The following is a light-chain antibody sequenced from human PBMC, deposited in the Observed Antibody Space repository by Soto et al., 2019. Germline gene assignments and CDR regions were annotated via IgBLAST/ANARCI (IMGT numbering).Light chain of an antibody. CDR1: QTIRSW. J-gene: IGKJ1*01. Sequence: DIQMTHSPSTLSGSVGDRVTITGRASQTIRSWLAWYQQKPGKGPKLLIYKASTLKSGVPSRFSGSGSGTEFTLTIGSLQPDDFATYYCQHYNSYSEAFGQGTKVDI. V-gene: IGKV1-5*03. CDR3: QHYNSYSEA. CDR2: KAS.